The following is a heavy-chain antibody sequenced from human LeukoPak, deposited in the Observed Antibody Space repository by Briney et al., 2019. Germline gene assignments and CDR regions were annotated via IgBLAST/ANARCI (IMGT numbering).Heavy chain of an antibody. V-gene: IGHV4-34*01. Sequence: PSETLSLTCAVYGGSFSGYYWSWIRQPPGKGLEWIGEINHSGSTNYNPSLKSRVTISVDTSKNQFSLKLSSVTAADTAVYYCARGYCSGGSCYLITDWGQGTLVTVSS. CDR2: INHSGST. CDR1: GGSFSGYY. J-gene: IGHJ4*02. CDR3: ARGYCSGGSCYLITD. D-gene: IGHD2-15*01.